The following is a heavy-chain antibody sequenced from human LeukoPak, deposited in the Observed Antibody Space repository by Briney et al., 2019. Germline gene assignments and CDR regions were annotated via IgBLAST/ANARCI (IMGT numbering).Heavy chain of an antibody. CDR2: ISSSGSTI. CDR3: ARDTGYSDSSGYYGTNFDS. Sequence: GGSLRLSCAASGFTFSSYEMNWVRQAPGKGLEWVSYISSSGSTIYYADSVKGRFTISRDNAKNSLYLQMKSLRAEDTAVYYCARDTGYSDSSGYYGTNFDSWGQGTPVTVSS. D-gene: IGHD3-22*01. J-gene: IGHJ4*02. V-gene: IGHV3-48*03. CDR1: GFTFSSYE.